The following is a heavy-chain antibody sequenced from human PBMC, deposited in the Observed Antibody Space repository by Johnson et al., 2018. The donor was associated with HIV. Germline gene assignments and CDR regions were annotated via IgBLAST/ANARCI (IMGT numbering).Heavy chain of an antibody. J-gene: IGHJ3*02. CDR1: GFTFSSNY. D-gene: IGHD3-22*01. V-gene: IGHV3-30*02. CDR3: AKDSSRYYDSRGAFDI. CDR2: IRYDGSNK. Sequence: VQLVESGGGVVQPGRSLRLSCAASGFTFSSNYMSWVRQAPGKGLEWVAFIRYDGSNKYYTDSVKGRFTISRDNSKNTLYLQMNSLRAEDTAVYYCAKDSSRYYDSRGAFDIWGQGTMVTVSS.